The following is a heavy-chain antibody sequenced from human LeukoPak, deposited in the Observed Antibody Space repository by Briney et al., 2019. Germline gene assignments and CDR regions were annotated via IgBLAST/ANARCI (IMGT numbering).Heavy chain of an antibody. Sequence: KPSETLSLTCTVSGGSISSYYWSWIRQPPGKGLVWIGYIYYSGSTNYNPSLKSRVTISVDTSKNQFSLKLSSVTAADTAVYYCARRGSGSYSFDYWGQGTLVTVSS. V-gene: IGHV4-59*08. CDR2: IYYSGST. CDR1: GGSISSYY. J-gene: IGHJ4*02. D-gene: IGHD1-26*01. CDR3: ARRGSGSYSFDY.